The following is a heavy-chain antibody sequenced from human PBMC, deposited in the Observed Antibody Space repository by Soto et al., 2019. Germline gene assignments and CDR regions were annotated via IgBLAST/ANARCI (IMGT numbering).Heavy chain of an antibody. J-gene: IGHJ4*01. CDR2: ISYGGDNK. Sequence: QVQLVESGGGVVQPGRSLRLSCAASGFSFSSYAMHWVRQAPGKGLEWVAVISYGGDNKYYADSVKGRFTISRDNSKNTLYLRMNSLRAEDMALYYCARDPHSSGWYEWVSMTLSIDFDYWGHGTLVTVSS. CDR1: GFSFSSYA. D-gene: IGHD6-19*01. V-gene: IGHV3-30-3*01. CDR3: ARDPHSSGWYEWVSMTLSIDFDY.